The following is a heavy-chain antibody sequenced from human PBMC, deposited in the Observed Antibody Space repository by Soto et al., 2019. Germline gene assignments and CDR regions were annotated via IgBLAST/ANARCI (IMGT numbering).Heavy chain of an antibody. CDR3: ARGHLDFGRNYFDY. J-gene: IGHJ4*02. V-gene: IGHV3-30*04. CDR1: GFIFSSYA. Sequence: GGSLRLSCAASGFIFSSYAMHWVRQAPGKGLEWVAVISYDGSNKYYADSVKGRFTISRDNSKNTLYLQMNSLRAEDTAVYYCARGHLDFGRNYFDYWGQGTLVTVSS. CDR2: ISYDGSNK. D-gene: IGHD3-10*01.